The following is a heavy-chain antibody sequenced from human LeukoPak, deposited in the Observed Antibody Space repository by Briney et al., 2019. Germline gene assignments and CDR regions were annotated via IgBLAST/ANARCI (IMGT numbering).Heavy chain of an antibody. V-gene: IGHV4-34*01. CDR3: ARGHGGYCSSTSCSPTGYYFDY. CDR1: GGSFSSYY. CDR2: INQSGST. D-gene: IGHD2-2*01. J-gene: IGHJ4*02. Sequence: SETLSLTCAVYGGSFSSYYWSWTRKPPGKGPEWIGEINQSGSTNYNPSLKGRVTISVDTSKNQFSLKLSSVTAADTAVYYCARGHGGYCSSTSCSPTGYYFDYWGQGTLVTVSS.